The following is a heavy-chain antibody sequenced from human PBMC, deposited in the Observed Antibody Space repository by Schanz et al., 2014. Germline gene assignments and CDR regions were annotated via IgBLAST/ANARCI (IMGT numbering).Heavy chain of an antibody. Sequence: EVHLVESGGGLVQPGGSLRLSCAASGFAFSSFAMTWVRQAPGRGLEWVSSISTSGTYMYIADSLKGRLTISRDDAKNTLYLQMNTLRAEDTAVYYCARKMKLGVYGGKGHDSLDIWGRGTMVTGSS. CDR3: ARKMKLGVYGGKGHDSLDI. V-gene: IGHV3-21*01. CDR2: ISTSGTYM. D-gene: IGHD4-17*01. CDR1: GFAFSSFA. J-gene: IGHJ3*02.